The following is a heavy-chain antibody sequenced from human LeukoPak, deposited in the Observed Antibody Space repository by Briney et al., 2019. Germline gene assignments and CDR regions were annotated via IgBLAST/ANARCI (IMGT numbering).Heavy chain of an antibody. CDR3: ARVQLELGYYYGMDV. Sequence: SETQSLTCTVSGGSISSYYWSWIRQPPGNGLEWIGYIYYSGSTNYNPSLKSRVTISVDTSKNQFSLKLSSVTAADTAVYYCARVQLELGYYYGMDVWGQGTTVTVSS. CDR1: GGSISSYY. V-gene: IGHV4-59*01. D-gene: IGHD1-1*01. CDR2: IYYSGST. J-gene: IGHJ6*02.